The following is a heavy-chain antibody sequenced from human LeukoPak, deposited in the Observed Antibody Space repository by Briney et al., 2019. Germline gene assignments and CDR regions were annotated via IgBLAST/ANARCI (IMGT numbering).Heavy chain of an antibody. CDR3: AKGSVLRFLEWLLSQGYFDY. D-gene: IGHD3-3*01. Sequence: GGSLRLSCAASGFTFSSYGMHWVRQAPGKGLEWVAVISYDGSNKYYADSVKGRFTISRDNSKNTLYLQKNSLRAEDTAVYYCAKGSVLRFLEWLLSQGYFDYWGQGTLVTVSS. J-gene: IGHJ4*02. V-gene: IGHV3-30*18. CDR2: ISYDGSNK. CDR1: GFTFSSYG.